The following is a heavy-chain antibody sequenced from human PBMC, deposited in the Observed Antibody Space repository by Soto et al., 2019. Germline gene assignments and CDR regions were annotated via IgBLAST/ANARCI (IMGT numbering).Heavy chain of an antibody. Sequence: QVQLVQSGAEVKKPGSSVKVSCKASGGTFSSYAISWVRQAPGQGLEWMGGIIPIFGTANYAQKFQGRVTITAYESTSTAYMELSSLRFEDRAVYYCARVLISGDFWSGYYGYWGQGTLVTVSS. D-gene: IGHD3-3*01. CDR1: GGTFSSYA. J-gene: IGHJ4*02. V-gene: IGHV1-69*01. CDR2: IIPIFGTA. CDR3: ARVLISGDFWSGYYGY.